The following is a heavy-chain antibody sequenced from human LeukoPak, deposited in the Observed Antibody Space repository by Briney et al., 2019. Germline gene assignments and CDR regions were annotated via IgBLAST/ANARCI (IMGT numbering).Heavy chain of an antibody. V-gene: IGHV3-23*01. Sequence: PGGSLRLSCAASGFTFSSYAMGWVRQAPGKGLEWVSIISGAGGGSTYYADSMKGRFTISRDNSKNTVYLQMNSLRAEDTALYYCARGGSSSWYPNFDYWGQGTLVTVSS. CDR3: ARGGSSSWYPNFDY. CDR2: ISGAGGGST. J-gene: IGHJ4*02. CDR1: GFTFSSYA. D-gene: IGHD6-13*01.